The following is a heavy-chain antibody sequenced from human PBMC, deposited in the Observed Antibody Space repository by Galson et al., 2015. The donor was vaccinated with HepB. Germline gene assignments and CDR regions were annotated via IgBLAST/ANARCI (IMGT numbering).Heavy chain of an antibody. D-gene: IGHD3-9*01. Sequence: SLRLSCAASGFTFSNAWMNWVRQAPGKGLEWVSSISSSSSYIYYADSVKGRFTISRDNAKNSLYLQMNSLRAEDTAVYYCARVGLRYFDPLSPGMDVWGQGTTVTVSS. J-gene: IGHJ6*02. V-gene: IGHV3-21*01. CDR3: ARVGLRYFDPLSPGMDV. CDR2: ISSSSSYI. CDR1: GFTFSNAW.